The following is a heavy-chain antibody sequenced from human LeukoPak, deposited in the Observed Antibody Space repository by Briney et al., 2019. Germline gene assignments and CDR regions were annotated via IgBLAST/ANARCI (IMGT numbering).Heavy chain of an antibody. V-gene: IGHV3-23*01. Sequence: GGSLRLSCAASGFTISSYSLSWVRQAPGKGLEWVSAISGSGGSTYYADSVKGRFTISRDNSKNTLYLQMNSLRAEDTAVYYCVKDPSSSWNWFDPWGQGTLVTVSS. D-gene: IGHD6-13*01. J-gene: IGHJ5*02. CDR1: GFTISSYS. CDR2: ISGSGGST. CDR3: VKDPSSSWNWFDP.